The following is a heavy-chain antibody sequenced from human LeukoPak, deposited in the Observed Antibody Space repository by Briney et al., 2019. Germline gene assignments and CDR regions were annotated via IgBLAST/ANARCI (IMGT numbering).Heavy chain of an antibody. Sequence: TPGGSLRLSCGASGFTFTNAWMNWVRQAPGKGLEWIGRIKSKTDGGTTDYAAPVKGRFTISRDDSKNTLYLQMNSLKTEDTAVYYCTTGIVGVPDGSDIWGQGTMVTVSS. J-gene: IGHJ3*02. CDR2: IKSKTDGGTT. V-gene: IGHV3-15*01. D-gene: IGHD1-26*01. CDR1: GFTFTNAW. CDR3: TTGIVGVPDGSDI.